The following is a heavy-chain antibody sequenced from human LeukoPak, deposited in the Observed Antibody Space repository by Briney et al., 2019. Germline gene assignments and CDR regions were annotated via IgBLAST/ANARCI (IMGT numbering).Heavy chain of an antibody. CDR1: GGSTSSYY. CDR2: IYTSGST. D-gene: IGHD6-13*01. V-gene: IGHV4-4*07. J-gene: IGHJ4*02. Sequence: SETLSLTCTVSGGSTSSYYWSWIRQPAGKGLEWIGRIYTSGSTNYNPSLKSRVTMSVDTSKNQFSLKLSSVTAADTAVYYCARDLGIAAAADAFDYWGQGTLVTVSS. CDR3: ARDLGIAAAADAFDY.